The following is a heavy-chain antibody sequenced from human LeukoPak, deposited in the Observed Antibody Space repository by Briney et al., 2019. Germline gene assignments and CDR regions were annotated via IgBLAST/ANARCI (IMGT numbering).Heavy chain of an antibody. CDR3: ARVFTSYFDY. J-gene: IGHJ4*02. CDR1: GFTFSSYS. D-gene: IGHD2-21*01. V-gene: IGHV3-21*01. Sequence: GGSLRLACAASGFTFSSYSMNWVRQAPGKGLEWVSSISSSSSYIYYADSVKGRFTISRDNAKNSLYLQMNSLRAEDTAVYYCARVFTSYFDYWGQGTLVTVSS. CDR2: ISSSSSYI.